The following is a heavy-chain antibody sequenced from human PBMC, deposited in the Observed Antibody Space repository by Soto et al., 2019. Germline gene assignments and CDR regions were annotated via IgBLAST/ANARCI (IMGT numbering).Heavy chain of an antibody. V-gene: IGHV4-4*07. CDR2: FSHSGTT. Sequence: QVQLQESGPGLMKPSETLSLTCTVSGASITGSSYWSWIRQPAGKGLEWIGRFSHSGTTNYNPSLRSRVTMSADVSKNQFSLRLTSVTAADTALYYCARGMTPPGAPAWYYCDSWGQGTLVTVSS. D-gene: IGHD2-8*02. CDR1: GASITGSSY. CDR3: ARGMTPPGAPAWYYCDS. J-gene: IGHJ4*02.